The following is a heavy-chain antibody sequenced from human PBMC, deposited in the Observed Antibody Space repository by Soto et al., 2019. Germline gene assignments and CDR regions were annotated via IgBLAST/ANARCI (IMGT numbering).Heavy chain of an antibody. J-gene: IGHJ4*02. CDR2: INHSGST. V-gene: IGHV4-34*01. CDR1: GGSFSGYY. CDR3: ARRRDGYKNNYFDY. D-gene: IGHD5-12*01. Sequence: TSETLSRTCAVYGGSFSGYYWSWIRQPPGKGLEWIGEINHSGSTNYNPSLKSRVTISVDTSKNQFSLKLSSVTAADTAVYYCARRRDGYKNNYFDYWGQGTLVTVSS.